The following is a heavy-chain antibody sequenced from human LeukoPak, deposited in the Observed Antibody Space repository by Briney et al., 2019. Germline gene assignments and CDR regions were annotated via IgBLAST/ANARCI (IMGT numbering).Heavy chain of an antibody. CDR2: ISGSGGST. D-gene: IGHD3-9*01. CDR3: AKDRALRYFDWGPFDY. CDR1: GFTFSSYA. Sequence: GGSLRLSCAASGFTFSSYAMSWVRQAPGKGLEWVSAISGSGGSTYYADSVKGRFTISRDNSKNTLYLQMNSLRAEDTAVYYCAKDRALRYFDWGPFDYWGPGTLVSVSS. J-gene: IGHJ4*02. V-gene: IGHV3-23*01.